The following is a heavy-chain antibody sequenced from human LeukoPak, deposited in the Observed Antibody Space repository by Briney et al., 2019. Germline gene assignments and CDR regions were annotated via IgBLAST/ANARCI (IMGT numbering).Heavy chain of an antibody. Sequence: ASVKVSCKASGYTFTDYYIHWVRQAPGQGLERMGRINPNSGGTNYAQKFQGRVTMTRDTSISTAYMELRRLRSDDTAVYYCARDFERPDYWGQGTLVTVSS. J-gene: IGHJ4*02. CDR1: GYTFTDYY. V-gene: IGHV1-2*06. CDR3: ARDFERPDY. CDR2: INPNSGGT.